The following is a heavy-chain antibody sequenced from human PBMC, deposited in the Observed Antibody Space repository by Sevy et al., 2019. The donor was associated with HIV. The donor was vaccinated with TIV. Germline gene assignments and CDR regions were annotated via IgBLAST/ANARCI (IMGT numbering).Heavy chain of an antibody. CDR2: INHSGST. J-gene: IGHJ6*02. CDR1: GGSFSGYY. CDR3: ARGRHYYDSSGYLYYYYYHGMDV. V-gene: IGHV4-34*01. D-gene: IGHD3-22*01. Sequence: SETLSLTCAVYGGSFSGYYWSWIRQPPGKGLEWIGEINHSGSTNYNPSLKSRVTISVDTSKNQFSLKLSSVTAADTAVYYCARGRHYYDSSGYLYYYYYHGMDVWGQGTTVTVSS.